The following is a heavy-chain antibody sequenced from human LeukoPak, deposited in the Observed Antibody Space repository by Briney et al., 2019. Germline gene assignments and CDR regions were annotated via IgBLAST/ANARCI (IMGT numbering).Heavy chain of an antibody. D-gene: IGHD6-13*01. CDR3: ARQGGTLAAAVGS. Sequence: SETPSPTCPGSGGSLSSYHWSWIRPPPGKGPEWIGYIYYSGSTNYNPSLKSRVTLSLDTSKNQFSLKLTSVTAADTAVYYCARQGGTLAAAVGSWGQGTLVTVSS. V-gene: IGHV4-59*08. J-gene: IGHJ5*02. CDR2: IYYSGST. CDR1: GGSLSSYH.